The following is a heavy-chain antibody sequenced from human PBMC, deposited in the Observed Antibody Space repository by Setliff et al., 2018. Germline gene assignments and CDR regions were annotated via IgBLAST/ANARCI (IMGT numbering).Heavy chain of an antibody. Sequence: ASVKVSCKASGYSFSSNAFHWVRQAPGQTLEWMGWIHAGSSNTLYSQRFQDRITISRDTSATTVHMELSCLRSDDTAVYYCARMSTSGPHYDYWGQGTLVTVSS. J-gene: IGHJ4*02. D-gene: IGHD2-8*02. CDR1: GYSFSSNA. CDR3: ARMSTSGPHYDY. V-gene: IGHV1-3*01. CDR2: IHAGSSNT.